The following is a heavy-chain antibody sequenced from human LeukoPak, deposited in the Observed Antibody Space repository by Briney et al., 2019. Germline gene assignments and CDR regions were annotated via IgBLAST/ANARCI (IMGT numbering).Heavy chain of an antibody. CDR2: ISYDGSNK. CDR1: GFTFSSYA. D-gene: IGHD2-2*01. Sequence: PGSPLRLSCAASGFTFSSYAMHWVRQAPGKGLEWVAVISYDGSNKYYADSVKGRFTISRDNSKNTLYLQMNSLRAKDTAVYYCARSAIVVVPAARRHRQSITENWFDPWGQGTLVTVSS. J-gene: IGHJ5*02. CDR3: ARSAIVVVPAARRHRQSITENWFDP. V-gene: IGHV3-30-3*01.